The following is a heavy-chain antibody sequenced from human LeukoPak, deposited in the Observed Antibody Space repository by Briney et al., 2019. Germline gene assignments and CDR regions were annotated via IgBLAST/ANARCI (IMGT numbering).Heavy chain of an antibody. Sequence: GGSLRLSCAASGFTFSSYAMSWVRQAPGKGLEWVSAISGSGGSTYYADSVKGRFTISRDNSKNTLYLQMNSLRAEDTAVYYCAKGDYCSGGSCSRYSSGGYVVRYYYYGMDVWGQGTTVTVSS. CDR2: ISGSGGST. D-gene: IGHD2-15*01. J-gene: IGHJ6*02. CDR3: AKGDYCSGGSCSRYSSGGYVVRYYYYGMDV. CDR1: GFTFSSYA. V-gene: IGHV3-23*01.